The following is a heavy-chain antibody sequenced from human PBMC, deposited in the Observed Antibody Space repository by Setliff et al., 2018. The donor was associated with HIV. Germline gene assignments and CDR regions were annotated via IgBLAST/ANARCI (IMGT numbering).Heavy chain of an antibody. J-gene: IGHJ4*02. CDR2: IYTSGST. V-gene: IGHV4-4*09. D-gene: IGHD3-22*01. CDR1: DDPINSFY. Sequence: LSLTCTVSDDPINSFYWSWIRQPPGKGLEWIGYIYTSGSTNYNPSLEGRVTISVDTSKNQFSLKLSSVTAADTAVYYCARTPEDYDQYFFDRWGQGTLVTVSS. CDR3: ARTPEDYDQYFFDR.